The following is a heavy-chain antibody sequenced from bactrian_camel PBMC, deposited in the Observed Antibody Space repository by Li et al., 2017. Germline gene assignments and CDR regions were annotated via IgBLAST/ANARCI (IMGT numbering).Heavy chain of an antibody. Sequence: VQLVESGGGSAQAGGSLKLSCEVSGVIFSCGMGWYRQSPGKERELVSRMAIDGTRTYADSVKGRFTVSRDDTVNTLYLQLNSLKTEDTAMYYCASGYLVAGNPDWGQGTQVTVS. D-gene: IGHD6*01. V-gene: IGHV3S53*01. CDR3: ASGYLVAGNPD. CDR2: MAIDGTR. CDR1: GVIFSCG. J-gene: IGHJ4*01.